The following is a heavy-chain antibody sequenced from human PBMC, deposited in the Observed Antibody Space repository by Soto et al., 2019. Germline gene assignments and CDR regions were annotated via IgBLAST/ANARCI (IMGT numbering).Heavy chain of an antibody. Sequence: SETLSLTCAVSGGSISSSNWWSWVRQPPGKGLDWIGEIYHSGSTYYNPSLKSRVTISVDRSKNQFSLKLSSVTAADTAVYYCARGVTTVTTFDYWGQGTLVTVSS. CDR1: GGSISSSNW. V-gene: IGHV4-4*02. CDR3: ARGVTTVTTFDY. D-gene: IGHD4-17*01. J-gene: IGHJ4*02. CDR2: IYHSGST.